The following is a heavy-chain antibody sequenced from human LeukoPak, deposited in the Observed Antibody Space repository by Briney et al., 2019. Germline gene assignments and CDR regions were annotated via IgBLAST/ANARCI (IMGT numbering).Heavy chain of an antibody. CDR2: INSDASDT. CDR1: GFTFSSYA. Sequence: PGGSLRLSCAASGFTFSSYAKSWVRQAPGKGLVWISRINSDASDTNYADFVKGRFTISRDNAKNTVYLQINSLRDEDTAVYYCARICSSTDCLIPDWGQGTLVTVSS. J-gene: IGHJ4*02. CDR3: ARICSSTDCLIPD. V-gene: IGHV3-74*01. D-gene: IGHD2-2*01.